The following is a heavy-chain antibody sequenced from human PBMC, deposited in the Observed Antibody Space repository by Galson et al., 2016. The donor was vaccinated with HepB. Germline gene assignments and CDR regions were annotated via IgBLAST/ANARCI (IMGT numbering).Heavy chain of an antibody. D-gene: IGHD1-1*01. CDR3: TGAAENWDGMWRNGFAV. Sequence: CAISGDSVSNINSAWAWVRQSPSRGLEWLGRTYYRSKWFNHYAVSVKSRMTINADTSNNQFSLQLESVTLEDTAVYYCTGAAENWDGMWRNGFAVWGQGTVVTVS. V-gene: IGHV6-1*01. CDR1: GDSVSNINSA. J-gene: IGHJ3*01. CDR2: TYYRSKWFN.